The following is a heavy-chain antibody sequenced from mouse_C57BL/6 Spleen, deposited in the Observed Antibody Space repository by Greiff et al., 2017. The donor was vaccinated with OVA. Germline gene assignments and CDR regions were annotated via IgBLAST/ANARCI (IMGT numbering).Heavy chain of an antibody. Sequence: EVHLVESGGGLVKPGGSLKLSCAASGFTFSSYAMSWVRQTPEKRLEWVATISDGGSYTYYPDNVKGRFTISRDNAKNNLYLQMSHLKSEDTAMYICARSPYGSRYYFDYWGQGTTLTVSS. D-gene: IGHD1-1*01. CDR2: ISDGGSYT. CDR1: GFTFSSYA. V-gene: IGHV5-4*01. J-gene: IGHJ2*01. CDR3: ARSPYGSRYYFDY.